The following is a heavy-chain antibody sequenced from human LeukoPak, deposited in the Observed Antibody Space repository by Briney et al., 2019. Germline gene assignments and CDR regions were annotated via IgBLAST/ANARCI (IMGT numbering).Heavy chain of an antibody. D-gene: IGHD3-16*01. CDR3: ARGSNGTSVTDAEYFQH. V-gene: IGHV1-69*04. J-gene: IGHJ1*01. CDR2: IIPILGLA. CDR1: GGTFSNYA. Sequence: SVKVPCKASGGTFSNYAISWVRQAPGQGLEWMGRIIPILGLANYAQRFQGRVTFTADKSTNTAYVELSTLRSEDTAVYYCARGSNGTSVTDAEYFQHWGQGTLVTVSS.